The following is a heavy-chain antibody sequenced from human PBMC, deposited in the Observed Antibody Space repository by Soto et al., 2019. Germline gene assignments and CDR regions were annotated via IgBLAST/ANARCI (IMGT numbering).Heavy chain of an antibody. Sequence: QVQLVQSGAEVKKPGASVKASCKASGYTFTGNFIHWVRQAPGQGLEWMGRINSKSGDTNYAQKFKGRVTMTRDTSISTAYMEVSRLTSDDTAVYYCARETEAVGTRAFDIWGQGTMVTVSS. J-gene: IGHJ3*02. CDR3: ARETEAVGTRAFDI. CDR2: INSKSGDT. V-gene: IGHV1-2*06. CDR1: GYTFTGNF. D-gene: IGHD6-19*01.